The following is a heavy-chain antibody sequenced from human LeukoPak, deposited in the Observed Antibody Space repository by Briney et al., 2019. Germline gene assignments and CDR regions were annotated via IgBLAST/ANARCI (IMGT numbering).Heavy chain of an antibody. Sequence: GGSLRLSCAASGLTFSGSSMHWVRQAAGKGLEWVGRIRSKANSYATAYSRSVKGRFTISTDNSNNTAYLQMNSLKTEDTAVYYCARDLPYSGYDQGGLNDYWGQGTLVTVSS. J-gene: IGHJ4*02. CDR3: ARDLPYSGYDQGGLNDY. V-gene: IGHV3-73*01. CDR1: GLTFSGSS. D-gene: IGHD5-12*01. CDR2: IRSKANSYAT.